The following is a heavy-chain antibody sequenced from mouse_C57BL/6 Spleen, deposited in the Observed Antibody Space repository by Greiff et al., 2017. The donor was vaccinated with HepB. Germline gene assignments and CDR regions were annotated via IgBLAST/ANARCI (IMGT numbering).Heavy chain of an antibody. CDR3: TRARDDRWAMDY. Sequence: EVKLVESGEGLVKPGGSLKLSCAASGFTFSSYAMSWVRQTPEKRLEWVAYISSGGDYIYYADTVNGRFTISRDNARNTLYLQMSSLKSEDTAMYYCTRARDDRWAMDYWGQGTSVTVSS. CDR2: ISSGGDYI. D-gene: IGHD3-1*01. V-gene: IGHV5-9-1*02. J-gene: IGHJ4*01. CDR1: GFTFSSYA.